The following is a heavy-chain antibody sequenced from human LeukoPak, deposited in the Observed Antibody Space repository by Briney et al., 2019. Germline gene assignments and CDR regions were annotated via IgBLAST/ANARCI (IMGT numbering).Heavy chain of an antibody. D-gene: IGHD2-8*02. CDR2: MNPNSGNT. J-gene: IGHJ6*03. CDR1: GYTFTSYD. V-gene: IGHV1-8*01. CDR3: ARSSTDPYYYYYYYMDV. Sequence: ASVKVSCKASGYTFTSYDINWVRQATGQGLEWMGWMNPNSGNTGYAQKFQGRVTMTRNTSISTAYMELSSLRSEDTAVYYCARSSTDPYYYYYYYMDVWGKGTTVTVSS.